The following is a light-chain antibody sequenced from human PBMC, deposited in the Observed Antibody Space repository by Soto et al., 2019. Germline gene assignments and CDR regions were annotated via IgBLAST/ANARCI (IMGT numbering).Light chain of an antibody. CDR2: EVT. Sequence: QSALTQPPSASGSPGQSLTISCTGTSSDVGFYNFVSWYRQRPGKAPKLVIYEVTKRPSGVPDRFSGSKSGSTASLTVSGLQADDEAEYYCASYAGTKLFVFGSGTKVTAL. J-gene: IGLJ1*01. V-gene: IGLV2-8*01. CDR3: ASYAGTKLFV. CDR1: SSDVGFYNF.